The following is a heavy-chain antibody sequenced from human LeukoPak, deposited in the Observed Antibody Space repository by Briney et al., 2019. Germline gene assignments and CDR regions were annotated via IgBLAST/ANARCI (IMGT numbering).Heavy chain of an antibody. J-gene: IGHJ3*02. D-gene: IGHD1-26*01. V-gene: IGHV3-30*02. CDR1: GVTFSSYG. Sequence: GGSLRLSCVASGVTFSSYGMHWVRQAPGEGLEWVAFIRYDGSNEYYIDSVKGRFTLSRDNSKNTLYLQMNSLRAEDTAVYYCAKDLAVSGSYPDASDIWGQGTMVTVSS. CDR2: IRYDGSNE. CDR3: AKDLAVSGSYPDASDI.